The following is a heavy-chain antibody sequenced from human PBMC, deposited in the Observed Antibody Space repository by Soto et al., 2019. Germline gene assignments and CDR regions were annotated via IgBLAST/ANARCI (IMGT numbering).Heavy chain of an antibody. D-gene: IGHD3-10*01. CDR1: GGSISSYY. CDR3: ARHGGPLYYECSGSNYHNWFDP. CDR2: IYNSGST. Sequence: QVQLQESGPGLVKASETLSLTCTVSGGSISSYYWSWIRQPPGKGLEWIGYIYNSGSTNYNPSLKCRVTISVDTSTNQFSLKLSLVTAADTAVYYCARHGGPLYYECSGSNYHNWFDPWGQGTLVTVSS. J-gene: IGHJ5*02. V-gene: IGHV4-59*08.